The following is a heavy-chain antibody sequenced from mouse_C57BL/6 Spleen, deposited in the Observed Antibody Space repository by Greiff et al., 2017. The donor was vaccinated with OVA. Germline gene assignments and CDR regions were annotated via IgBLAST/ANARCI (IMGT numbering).Heavy chain of an antibody. V-gene: IGHV1-61*01. Sequence: QVQLQQPGAELVRPGSSVKLSCKASGYTFTSYWMAWVKQRPGQGLEWIGNIYPSDSETHYNQKFKDKATLTVDKSSSTAYMQLSSLTSEDSAVYYCARSRGSGYDYWGQGTTLTVSS. CDR2: IYPSDSET. CDR3: ARSRGSGYDY. D-gene: IGHD3-2*02. CDR1: GYTFTSYW. J-gene: IGHJ2*01.